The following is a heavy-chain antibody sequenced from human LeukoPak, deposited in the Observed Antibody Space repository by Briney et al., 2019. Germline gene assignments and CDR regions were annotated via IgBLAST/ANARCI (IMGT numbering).Heavy chain of an antibody. CDR1: GFTVSSNY. CDR2: IYSGGST. Sequence: GGSLRLSCAASGFTVSSNYMSWVRQAPGKGLEWVSVIYSGGSTYYADSVKGRFTISRDNSKNTLYLQMNSLRGEDTAVYYCAKEDYTDSKGYEDYWGQGTLVTVSS. J-gene: IGHJ4*02. D-gene: IGHD3-22*01. V-gene: IGHV3-66*01. CDR3: AKEDYTDSKGYEDY.